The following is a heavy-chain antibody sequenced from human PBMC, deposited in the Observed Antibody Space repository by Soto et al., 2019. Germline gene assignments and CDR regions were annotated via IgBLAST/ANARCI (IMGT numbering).Heavy chain of an antibody. CDR2: IYYSGST. CDR3: ARERPDGCRLDP. D-gene: IGHD6-19*01. Sequence: QVQLQESGPGLVKPSQTLSLTCTVSGGSISSGDYYWSWIRQPPGKGLEWIGYIYYSGSTYYNPSPKSRVXLXVXXSKNQFSLRLSSVTAADTAVYYCARERPDGCRLDPWGQGTLVTVSS. CDR1: GGSISSGDYY. V-gene: IGHV4-30-4*01. J-gene: IGHJ5*02.